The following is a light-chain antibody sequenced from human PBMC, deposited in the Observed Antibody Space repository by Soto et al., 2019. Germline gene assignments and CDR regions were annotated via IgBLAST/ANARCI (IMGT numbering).Light chain of an antibody. V-gene: IGLV1-40*01. CDR3: QSYDSRLSGFVV. CDR1: SSNIGAGYD. Sequence: QSVLTQPPSVSGAPGQRVTISCTGSSSNIGAGYDVHWYQQLPGTAPKLLIYGNSNRPSGVPDRFSDSKSGTSASLAITGLQAEDEADYYCQSYDSRLSGFVVFGGGTMLTVL. J-gene: IGLJ2*01. CDR2: GNS.